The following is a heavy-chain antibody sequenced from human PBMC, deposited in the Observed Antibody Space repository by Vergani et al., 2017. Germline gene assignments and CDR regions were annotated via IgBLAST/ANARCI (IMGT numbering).Heavy chain of an antibody. D-gene: IGHD6-19*01. Sequence: QVTLQESGPVLVKPTQTLTLTCTFSGFSLSTSGMCVSWIRQPPGKALEWLARIDWDDDTYYITSLKTRLTISKDTSKNQVVLTMTSMDPVDTATYYCARATAEQWLVGGYYYYGMDVWGQGTTVTVSS. J-gene: IGHJ6*02. CDR2: IDWDDDT. V-gene: IGHV2-70*16. CDR3: ARATAEQWLVGGYYYYGMDV. CDR1: GFSLSTSGMC.